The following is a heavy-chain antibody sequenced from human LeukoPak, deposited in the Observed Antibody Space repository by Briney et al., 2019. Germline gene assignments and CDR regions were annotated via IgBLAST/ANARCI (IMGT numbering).Heavy chain of an antibody. CDR2: ITTSDGNT. J-gene: IGHJ4*02. CDR1: GFTFSSYT. CDR3: AKDGGLWVSAHWGDS. D-gene: IGHD7-27*01. V-gene: IGHV3-23*01. Sequence: PGGFLRLSCAASGFTFSSYTMSWVRQAPGEGLEWVSTITTSDGNTYYADSVKGRFTVSRDNSKNTLFLQMNSLRAEDTAVYYCAKDGGLWVSAHWGDSWGRGTLVTVSS.